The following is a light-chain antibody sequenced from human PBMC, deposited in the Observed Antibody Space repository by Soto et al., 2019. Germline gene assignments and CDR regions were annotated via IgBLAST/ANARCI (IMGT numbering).Light chain of an antibody. CDR2: GAS. J-gene: IGKJ1*01. V-gene: IGKV3-15*01. Sequence: EIVMTQSPATLSVSPGERATLSCRASQRVSSNLAGYHQNPGQAPRLLIYGASTRATGIPARFSGSGSGTEFTLTISSLQSEDFAVYYCQQYNNWTPQGTFGQGTKVEIK. CDR3: QQYNNWTPQGT. CDR1: QRVSSN.